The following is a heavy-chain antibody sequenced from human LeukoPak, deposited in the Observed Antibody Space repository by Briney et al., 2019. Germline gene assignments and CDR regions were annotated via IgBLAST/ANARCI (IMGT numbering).Heavy chain of an antibody. CDR2: IYTSGIT. J-gene: IGHJ4*02. D-gene: IGHD1-26*01. CDR1: GGSINSSSYF. V-gene: IGHV4-61*02. Sequence: SETLSLTCTVSGGSINSSSYFWSWIRQPAGKGLEWIGRIYTSGITNYNSSLMSRATISIDTSENQFSLKLSSVTAADTAVYYCARSNSGSYRELDYWGQGALVTVSS. CDR3: ARSNSGSYRELDY.